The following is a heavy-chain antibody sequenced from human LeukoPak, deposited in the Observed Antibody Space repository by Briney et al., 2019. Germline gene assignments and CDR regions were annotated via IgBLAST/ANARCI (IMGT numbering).Heavy chain of an antibody. J-gene: IGHJ6*03. CDR2: IYYSGST. V-gene: IGHV4-39*01. Sequence: KPSETLSLTCTVSGGSISSSSYYWGWIRQPPGKGLEWIGSIYYSGSTYYNPSLKSRVTISVDTSKNQFSLKLSSVTAADTAVYYCARRSPKDYYYMDVWGKGTTVTVS. D-gene: IGHD1-26*01. CDR3: ARRSPKDYYYMDV. CDR1: GGSISSSSYY.